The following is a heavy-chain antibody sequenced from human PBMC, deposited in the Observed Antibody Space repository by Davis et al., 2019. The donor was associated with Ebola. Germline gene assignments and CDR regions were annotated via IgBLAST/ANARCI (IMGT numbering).Heavy chain of an antibody. CDR3: ARVEYSSSWKNNWFDP. V-gene: IGHV3-21*01. J-gene: IGHJ5*02. CDR2: ISSSSSYI. D-gene: IGHD6-13*01. Sequence: GESLKISCTASGFTFGDYAMSWVRQAPGKGLEWVSSISSSSSYIYYADSVKGRFTISRDNAKNSLYLQMNSLRAEDTAVYYCARVEYSSSWKNNWFDPWGQGTLVTVSS. CDR1: GFTFGDYA.